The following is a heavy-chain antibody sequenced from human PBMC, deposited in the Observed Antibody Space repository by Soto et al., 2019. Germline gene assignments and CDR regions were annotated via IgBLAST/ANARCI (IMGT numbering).Heavy chain of an antibody. V-gene: IGHV4-59*01. CDR1: GGSITSYY. Sequence: QVQLQESGPGLVKPSETLSLTCTVSGGSITSYYWSWIRQPPGKGLDWIGYIYYTGTTKYNPSLKSRVTISVDTSKNQFSLKLSSVTAADTALYYCARAGGIYYDSSGFLDYWGQGTLVTVSS. CDR2: IYYTGTT. J-gene: IGHJ4*02. D-gene: IGHD3-22*01. CDR3: ARAGGIYYDSSGFLDY.